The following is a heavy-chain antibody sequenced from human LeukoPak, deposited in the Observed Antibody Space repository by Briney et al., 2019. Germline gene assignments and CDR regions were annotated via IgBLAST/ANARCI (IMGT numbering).Heavy chain of an antibody. D-gene: IGHD6-19*01. CDR1: GFTFNSDA. CDR3: ARGYSSGWYYFDY. V-gene: IGHV3-30*04. J-gene: IGHJ4*02. CDR2: ISYDGSDK. Sequence: GGSLRLSCAASGFTFNSDAMHWVRQAPGKGLEWVAVISYDGSDKYYADSVKGRFNISRDNSKNTVYLQMNSLRAEDTAVYYCARGYSSGWYYFDYWGQGTLVTVSS.